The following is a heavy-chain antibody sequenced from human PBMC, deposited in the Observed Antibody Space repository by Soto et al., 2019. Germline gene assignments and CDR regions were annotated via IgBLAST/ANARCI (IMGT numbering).Heavy chain of an antibody. J-gene: IGHJ6*02. V-gene: IGHV1-46*01. CDR3: ALGAAAGTNYYYGMDV. D-gene: IGHD6-13*01. CDR1: GYTFTSYY. CDR2: INPSGGST. Sequence: ASVKVSCKASGYTFTSYYMHWVRQAPGQGLEWMGIINPSGGSTSYAQKFQGRATMTRDTSTSTVYMELSSLRSEDTAVYYCALGAAAGTNYYYGMDVWGQGTTVTVSS.